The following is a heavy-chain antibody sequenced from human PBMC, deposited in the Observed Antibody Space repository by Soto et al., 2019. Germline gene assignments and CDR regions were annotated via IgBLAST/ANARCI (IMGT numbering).Heavy chain of an antibody. CDR1: GFTFSSYS. J-gene: IGHJ4*02. D-gene: IGHD6-13*01. Sequence: HPGGSLRLSCAASGFTFSSYSMNWVRQAPGKGLEWVSYISSSSSTIYYADSVKGRFTISRDNAKNSLYLQMNSLRAEDTAVYYCARRLRGAAADYFDYWGQGTLVTVSS. CDR3: ARRLRGAAADYFDY. CDR2: ISSSSSTI. V-gene: IGHV3-48*01.